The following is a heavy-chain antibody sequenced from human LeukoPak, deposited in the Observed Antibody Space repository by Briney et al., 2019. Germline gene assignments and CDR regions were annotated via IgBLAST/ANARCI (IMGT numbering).Heavy chain of an antibody. CDR1: GFTFSSYS. V-gene: IGHV3-21*06. CDR3: ARDPYSGNYGAYYYYYMDV. Sequence: GGSLRLSCAASGFTFSSYSMNWVRQAPGKGLEWVSSIRSESIYIYYADSVKGRFTISRDNAKNSLYLQMDSLRVEDTAVYYCARDPYSGNYGAYYYYYMDVWGKGTTVTISS. J-gene: IGHJ6*03. D-gene: IGHD1-26*01. CDR2: IRSESIYI.